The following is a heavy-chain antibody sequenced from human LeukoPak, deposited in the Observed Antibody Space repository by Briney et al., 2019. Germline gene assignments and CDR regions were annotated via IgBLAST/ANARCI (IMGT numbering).Heavy chain of an antibody. CDR2: IYHSGST. J-gene: IGHJ6*03. CDR3: ARETSQKGAHYMDV. Sequence: PSGTLSLTCAVSGGSISSSNWWSWVRQPPGKGLEWIGEIYHSGSTNYNPSLKSRVTISVDTSKNQFSLKLSSVTAADTAVYYCARETSQKGAHYMDVWGKGTTITIFS. V-gene: IGHV4-4*02. CDR1: GGSISSSNW. D-gene: IGHD3-16*01.